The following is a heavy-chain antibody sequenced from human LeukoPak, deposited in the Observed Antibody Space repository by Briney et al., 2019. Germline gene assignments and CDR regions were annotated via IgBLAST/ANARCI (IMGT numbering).Heavy chain of an antibody. CDR3: ARGGSGWYYYYYYYMDV. Sequence: ASVKVSCKASGYTFTSYGISWVRQAPGQGLEWMGWMNPNSGNTGYAQKFQGRVTMTRNTSISTAYMELSSLRSEDTAVYYCARGGSGWYYYYYYYMDVWGKGTTVTISS. J-gene: IGHJ6*03. V-gene: IGHV1-8*02. CDR1: GYTFTSYG. D-gene: IGHD6-19*01. CDR2: MNPNSGNT.